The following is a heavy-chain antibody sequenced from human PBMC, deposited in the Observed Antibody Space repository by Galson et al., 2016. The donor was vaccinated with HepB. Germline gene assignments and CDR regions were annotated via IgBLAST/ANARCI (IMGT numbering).Heavy chain of an antibody. V-gene: IGHV6-1*01. Sequence: CAISGDSVSSNTATWNWIRQSPSRGLEWLGRTYYRSKWYNDYGKSVKSRITINPDTSKNQFSLELNSVTPEDTAVYYCARGEDHYDMRFGAFDLWGQGTMVTVSS. CDR3: ARGEDHYDMRFGAFDL. CDR2: TYYRSKWYN. D-gene: IGHD3-9*01. CDR1: GDSVSSNTAT. J-gene: IGHJ3*01.